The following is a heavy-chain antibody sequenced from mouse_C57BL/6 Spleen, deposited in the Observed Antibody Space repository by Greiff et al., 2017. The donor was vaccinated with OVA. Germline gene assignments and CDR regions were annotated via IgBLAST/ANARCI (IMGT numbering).Heavy chain of an antibody. V-gene: IGHV1-82*01. CDR3: ARGVTTVVADWYFDV. CDR2: IYPGDGDT. Sequence: VKLVESGPELVKPGASVKISCKASGYAFSSSWMNWVKQRPGKGLEWIGRIYPGDGDTNYNGKFKGKATLTADKSSSTAYMQRSSLTSEDSAVYFCARGVTTVVADWYFDVWGTGTTVTVSS. D-gene: IGHD1-1*01. CDR1: GYAFSSSW. J-gene: IGHJ1*03.